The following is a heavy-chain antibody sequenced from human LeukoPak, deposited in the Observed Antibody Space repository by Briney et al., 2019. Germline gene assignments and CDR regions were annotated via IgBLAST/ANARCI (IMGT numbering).Heavy chain of an antibody. J-gene: IGHJ4*02. CDR2: ISYDGSNK. CDR1: GFTFSSYG. V-gene: IGHV3-30*18. Sequence: GGSLRLSCAASGFTFSSYGMHWVRQAPGKGLGWVAVISYDGSNKYYADSVKGRFTISRDNSKNTLYLQMNSLRAEDTAVYYCAKDGGGTVVTNPRFDYWGQGTLVTVSS. D-gene: IGHD4-23*01. CDR3: AKDGGGTVVTNPRFDY.